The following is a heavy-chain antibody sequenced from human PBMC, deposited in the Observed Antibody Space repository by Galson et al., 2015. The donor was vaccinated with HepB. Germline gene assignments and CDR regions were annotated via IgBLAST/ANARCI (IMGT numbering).Heavy chain of an antibody. V-gene: IGHV6-1*01. CDR1: GDSVSRNSGA. CDR3: AREPHAFDI. Sequence: CAISGDSVSRNSGACNWIRQSPSRGLEWLGRTYYRSKWYNDYAVSVKSRITINADTSKNQFSLQLNSVTPEDTAVYYCAREPHAFDIWGQGTMVTVSS. CDR2: TYYRSKWYN. J-gene: IGHJ3*02.